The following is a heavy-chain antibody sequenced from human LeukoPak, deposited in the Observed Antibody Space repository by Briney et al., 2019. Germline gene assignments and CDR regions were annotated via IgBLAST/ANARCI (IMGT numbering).Heavy chain of an antibody. CDR1: GGTFNNYA. V-gene: IGHV7-4-1*02. J-gene: IGHJ3*02. Sequence: GALVKVSCKASGGTFNNYAISWVRQAPGQGLEWMGWINTNTGNPTYAQGFTGRFVFSLDTSVSTAYLQISSLKAEDTAVYYCARGTRAGYYDSSGSPTFDIWGQGTMVTVSS. CDR2: INTNTGNP. D-gene: IGHD3-22*01. CDR3: ARGTRAGYYDSSGSPTFDI.